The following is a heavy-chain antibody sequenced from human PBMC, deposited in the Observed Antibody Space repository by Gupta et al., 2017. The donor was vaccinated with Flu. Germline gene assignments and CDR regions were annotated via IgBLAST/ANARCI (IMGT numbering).Heavy chain of an antibody. CDR3: ARAGSGAYYDILTGSFDY. D-gene: IGHD3-9*01. V-gene: IGHV4-34*01. Sequence: QVQLQQWGAGLLKPSETLSLTCAVYGGSFSCYYWSWIRQPPGKGLEWIGEINHSGSTNYNPSLKSRVTISVDTSKNQFSLKLSSVTAADTAVYYCARAGSGAYYDILTGSFDYWGQGTLVTVSS. CDR2: INHSGST. J-gene: IGHJ4*02. CDR1: GGSFSCYY.